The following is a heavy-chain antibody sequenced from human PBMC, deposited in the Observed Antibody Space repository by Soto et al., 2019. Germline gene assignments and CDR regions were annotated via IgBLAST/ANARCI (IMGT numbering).Heavy chain of an antibody. V-gene: IGHV1-18*01. CDR3: AREGALRYFDWLALYYYGMDV. J-gene: IGHJ6*02. CDR1: GYTFTSYG. D-gene: IGHD3-9*01. Sequence: ASVKVSFEASGYTFTSYGISWVRQAPGQGLEWMGWISAYNGNTNYAQKLQGRVTMTTDTSTSTAYMELRSLRSDDTAVCYCAREGALRYFDWLALYYYGMDVWGQGTTVTVSS. CDR2: ISAYNGNT.